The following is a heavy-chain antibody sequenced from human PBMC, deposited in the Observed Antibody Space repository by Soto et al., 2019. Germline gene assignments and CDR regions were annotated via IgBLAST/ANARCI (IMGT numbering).Heavy chain of an antibody. Sequence: QAQVVQSGAEVRKPGSSVKLSCKASEGTFNSYAIAWVRQAPGQGLEWMGGIIPYHNTLNYAQKFQDRVTITADDSTNTVYMELSSLSSDDTAVYFCASGASRWYPYFFDSWAQGTLVTVSS. J-gene: IGHJ4*02. CDR3: ASGASRWYPYFFDS. V-gene: IGHV1-69*01. CDR2: IIPYHNTL. CDR1: EGTFNSYA. D-gene: IGHD6-13*01.